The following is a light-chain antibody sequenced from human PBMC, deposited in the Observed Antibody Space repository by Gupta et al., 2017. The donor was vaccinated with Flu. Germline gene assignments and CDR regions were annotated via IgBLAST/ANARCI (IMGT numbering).Light chain of an antibody. CDR2: DDG. CDR1: NIGTKS. CDR3: QVWDDGRDDSGL. J-gene: IGLJ2*01. Sequence: SYVLTRPRSVSVSPLQTARITCEGNNIGTKSVHWYQQTPGQAPVVVVYDDGDRPSGIPERFSGSPSGNTATLTINRVDAGDEADYYCQVWDDGRDDSGLFGGGTKLTVL. V-gene: IGLV3-21*02.